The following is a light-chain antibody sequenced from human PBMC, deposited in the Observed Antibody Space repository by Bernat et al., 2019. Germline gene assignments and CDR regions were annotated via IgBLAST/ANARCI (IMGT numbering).Light chain of an antibody. J-gene: IGKJ4*01. CDR2: KAS. Sequence: DIQLTQSPSFLSASAGDRVTITCRASQSISSWLAWYQQKPGKAPKLLIYKASSLESGVPSRFSGSGSGTEFTLTISSLQPDDFATYYCQQYNSYSPLTFGGGTKVEIK. CDR1: QSISSW. CDR3: QQYNSYSPLT. V-gene: IGKV1-5*03.